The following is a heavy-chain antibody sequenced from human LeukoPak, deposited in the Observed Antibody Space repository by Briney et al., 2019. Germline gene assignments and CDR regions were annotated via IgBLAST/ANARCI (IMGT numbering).Heavy chain of an antibody. V-gene: IGHV1-69*13. CDR2: IIPIFGTA. CDR1: GGTFSSYA. J-gene: IGHJ4*02. CDR3: AARITPFGGVREYYFDY. D-gene: IGHD3-16*01. Sequence: SVKVSCKASGGTFSSYAISWVRQAPGQGLEWMGGIIPIFGTANYAQKFQGRVTITADESTSTAYMELSSLRSEDTAVYYCAARITPFGGVREYYFDYWGQGTLVTVPS.